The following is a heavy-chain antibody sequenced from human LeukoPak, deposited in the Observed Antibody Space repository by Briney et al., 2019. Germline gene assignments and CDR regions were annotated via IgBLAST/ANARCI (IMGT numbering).Heavy chain of an antibody. CDR1: GGSISSYY. CDR2: IYTSGST. CDR3: ARGGHYDSSGYYPHPFSYYFDY. V-gene: IGHV4-4*07. Sequence: SETLPLTCTVSGGSISSYYWSWIRQPAGKGLEWIGRIYTSGSTNYNPSLKSRVTMSVDTSKNQFSLKLSSVTAADTAVYYCARGGHYDSSGYYPHPFSYYFDYWGQGTLVTVSS. J-gene: IGHJ4*02. D-gene: IGHD3-22*01.